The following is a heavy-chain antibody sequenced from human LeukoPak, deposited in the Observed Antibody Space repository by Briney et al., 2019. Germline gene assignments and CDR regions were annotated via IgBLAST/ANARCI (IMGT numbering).Heavy chain of an antibody. CDR3: ARDYYDSSGYYYFDY. D-gene: IGHD3-22*01. CDR1: GFTVSSNY. V-gene: IGHV3-66*01. CDR2: IYSGGNT. J-gene: IGHJ4*02. Sequence: GGSLRLSCAASGFTVSSNYMSWVRQAPGKGLEWVSVIYSGGNTYYADSVKGRFTISRDNSKNTVSLQMNSLRDEDTAVYYCARDYYDSSGYYYFDYWGQGTLVTVSS.